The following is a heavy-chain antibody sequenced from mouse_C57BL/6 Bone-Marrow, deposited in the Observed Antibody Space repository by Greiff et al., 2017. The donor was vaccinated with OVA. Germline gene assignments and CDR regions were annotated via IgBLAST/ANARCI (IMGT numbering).Heavy chain of an antibody. D-gene: IGHD1-1*01. J-gene: IGHJ1*03. CDR3: ARENYGSSYPWVSDV. CDR1: GYTFTDYY. Sequence: EVQLQQSGPELVKPGASVKISCKASGYTFTDYYMNWVKQSHGKSLEWIGDINPYNGGTSYNQKFKGKATLTVDKSSSTAYMELRSLTSEDSAVYYCARENYGSSYPWVSDVWGTGTTVTVSS. V-gene: IGHV1-26*01. CDR2: INPYNGGT.